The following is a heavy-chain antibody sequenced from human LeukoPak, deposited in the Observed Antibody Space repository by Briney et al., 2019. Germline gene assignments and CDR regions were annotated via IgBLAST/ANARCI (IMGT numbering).Heavy chain of an antibody. D-gene: IGHD3-22*01. J-gene: IGHJ3*02. Sequence: SSETLSLTCTVSGDSITSGRYYWSWIRQPAGKELEWIGRIYSSGNTDYHPYIVSLKSRVSLSLDTSKNQFFLDLTSVTAADTAVYYCAKQYYYDSSGSAFDIWGQGTMVTVSS. CDR2: IYSSGNT. CDR1: GDSITSGRYY. CDR3: AKQYYYDSSGSAFDI. V-gene: IGHV4-61*10.